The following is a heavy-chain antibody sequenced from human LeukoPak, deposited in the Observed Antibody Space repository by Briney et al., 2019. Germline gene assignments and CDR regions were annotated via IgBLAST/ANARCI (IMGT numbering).Heavy chain of an antibody. CDR2: IYYSGST. J-gene: IGHJ6*03. CDR1: GGSISSYY. Sequence: SETLSLTCTVSGGSISSYYWSWIRQPPGKGLEWIGYIYYSGSTNYNPSLKSRVTISVDTSKNQFSLKLSSVTAADTAVYYCAGGDYYYMDVWGKGTTVTVSS. CDR3: AGGDYYYMDV. V-gene: IGHV4-59*08.